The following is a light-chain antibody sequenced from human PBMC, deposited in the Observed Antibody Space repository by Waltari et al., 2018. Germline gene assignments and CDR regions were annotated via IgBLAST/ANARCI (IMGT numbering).Light chain of an antibody. V-gene: IGKV3-15*01. Sequence: RVMTQSPATLSVSPGESAILSCRASQTVSRNLAWYQQKPGQAPRLLIYGASTRVTGTPARSSGRGSGTEFTLTISSLQSEDLAVYYCQQYDDWPPRFTFGPGTKVDFK. CDR1: QTVSRN. CDR3: QQYDDWPPRFT. CDR2: GAS. J-gene: IGKJ3*01.